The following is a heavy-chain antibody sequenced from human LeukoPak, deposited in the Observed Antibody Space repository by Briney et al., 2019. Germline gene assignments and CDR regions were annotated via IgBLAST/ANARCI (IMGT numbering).Heavy chain of an antibody. CDR1: GFTFSSYA. CDR3: AKSIMTGSGSFYDY. V-gene: IGHV3-23*01. J-gene: IGHJ4*02. Sequence: GGSLRLSRAASGFTFSSYAMSWVRQAPGKGLEWVSAISGGGGTTYYADSVKGRFTISRDNSKNTLYLQMNSLGAGDTALYYCAKSIMTGSGSFYDYWGQGTLVTVSS. CDR2: ISGGGGTT. D-gene: IGHD3-10*01.